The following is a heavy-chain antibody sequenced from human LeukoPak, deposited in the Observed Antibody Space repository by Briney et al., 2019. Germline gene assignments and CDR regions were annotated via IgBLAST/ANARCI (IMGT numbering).Heavy chain of an antibody. D-gene: IGHD1-26*01. CDR2: ISSNGGST. Sequence: PGGSLRLSCAASGFSFSSNAMHWVRQAPGKGLEYVSAISSNGGSTYYANSVKGRFTISRDNSKNTLYLQMGSLRAEDMAVYYCARAGYSGSYWGYYFDYWGQGTLVTVSS. J-gene: IGHJ4*02. CDR1: GFSFSSNA. CDR3: ARAGYSGSYWGYYFDY. V-gene: IGHV3-64*01.